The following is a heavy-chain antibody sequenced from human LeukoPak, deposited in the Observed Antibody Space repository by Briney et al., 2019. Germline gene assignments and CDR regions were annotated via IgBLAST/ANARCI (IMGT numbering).Heavy chain of an antibody. J-gene: IGHJ5*02. V-gene: IGHV3-30*18. CDR1: GFTFSNHA. D-gene: IGHD6-13*01. CDR3: AKSQGGITVAGTRWFDP. CDR2: ISYDGSNK. Sequence: GRSLRLSCAASGFTFSNHAIHWVRQAPGKGLEWVAVISYDGSNKHYADSVEGRFTISRDNSKNTLYLQIYSLRAEDTAIYYCAKSQGGITVAGTRWFDPWGQGTLVTVSS.